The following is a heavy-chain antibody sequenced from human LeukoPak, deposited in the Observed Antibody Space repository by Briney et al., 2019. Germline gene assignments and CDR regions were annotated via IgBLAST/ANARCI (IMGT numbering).Heavy chain of an antibody. CDR2: MNPNSGNT. V-gene: IGHV1-8*01. Sequence: GASVKVSCKASGYTFTSYDINWVRQATGQGLEWMGWMNPNSGNTGYAQKFQGRVTMTRNTSMSTAYMELSSLRSEDTAVYYCARGIGDYSNYDLWFDPWGQGTLVTVSS. D-gene: IGHD4-11*01. CDR1: GYTFTSYD. J-gene: IGHJ5*02. CDR3: ARGIGDYSNYDLWFDP.